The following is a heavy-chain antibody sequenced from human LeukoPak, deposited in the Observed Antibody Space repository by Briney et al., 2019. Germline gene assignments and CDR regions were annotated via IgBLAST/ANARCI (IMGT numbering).Heavy chain of an antibody. CDR3: GRVDTRLRWSSIDY. D-gene: IGHD4-23*01. Sequence: GASVKVSCKASGYTFTGYYMQWVRQAPGQGLEWMGWINPNSGGTDYAQKFQGRVTMTRDTSISTAYMELSRLRSDDTAVYYCGRVDTRLRWSSIDYWGQGTLVTVSS. CDR2: INPNSGGT. V-gene: IGHV1-2*02. J-gene: IGHJ4*02. CDR1: GYTFTGYY.